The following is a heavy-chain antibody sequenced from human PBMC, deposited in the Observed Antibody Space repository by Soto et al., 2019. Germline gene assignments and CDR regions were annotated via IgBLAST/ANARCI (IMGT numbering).Heavy chain of an antibody. CDR2: IDPNSGGT. CDR1: GYTFTGYY. J-gene: IGHJ6*02. V-gene: IGHV1-2*04. D-gene: IGHD3-10*01. CDR3: ALIGITMVRGLTLYGMDV. Sequence: ASVKVSCKASGYTFTGYYMHWVRQAPGQGLEWMGWIDPNSGGTNYAQKFQDWVTMTRDTSISTAYMELSRLRSDDTAVYYCALIGITMVRGLTLYGMDVWGQGTTVTVSS.